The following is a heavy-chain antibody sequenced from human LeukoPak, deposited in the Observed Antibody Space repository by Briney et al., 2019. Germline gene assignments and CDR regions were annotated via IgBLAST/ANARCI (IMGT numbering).Heavy chain of an antibody. CDR3: ARHLGNNYYYYGLDV. D-gene: IGHD3-3*02. V-gene: IGHV4-4*07. CDR2: IYTSGST. Sequence: SETLSLTCTVSGGSISSYYWSWIRQPAGKGLEWIGRIYTSGSTNYNPSLKSRVAISVDTSKNQFSLKLNSVTAADTAVYYCARHLGNNYYYYGLDVWGHGTTVTVSS. J-gene: IGHJ6*02. CDR1: GGSISSYY.